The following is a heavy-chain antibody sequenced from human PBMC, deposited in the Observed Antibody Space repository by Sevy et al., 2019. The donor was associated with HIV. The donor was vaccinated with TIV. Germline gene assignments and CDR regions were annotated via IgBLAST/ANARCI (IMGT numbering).Heavy chain of an antibody. CDR2: ISAYNGNT. CDR3: ARMPNYDILMDV. D-gene: IGHD3-9*01. V-gene: IGHV1-18*01. CDR1: GYTFTSYG. J-gene: IGHJ6*02. Sequence: ASVKVSCKASGYTFTSYGISWVRQAPGQGLEWMGWISAYNGNTNYAQKLQGRVTMTTDTSTSTAYMELRSLRSDDTAVSYCARMPNYDILMDVWGQGTTVTVSS.